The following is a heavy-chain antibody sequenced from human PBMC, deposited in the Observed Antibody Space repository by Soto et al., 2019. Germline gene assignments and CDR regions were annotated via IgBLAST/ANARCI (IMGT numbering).Heavy chain of an antibody. CDR1: GFSLSTSGVG. J-gene: IGHJ5*02. V-gene: IGHV2-5*02. CDR3: AHIPNYYQYNWFDP. D-gene: IGHD3-10*01. Sequence: QITLKESGPTLVKPTQTLTLTCTFSGFSLSTSGVGVGWILQPPGKALECLALIYWDYDKRYSPSLKSRITIPKATSKNPVVITMTSMDTVDPATYYCAHIPNYYQYNWFDPWGQGTLVTVSS. CDR2: IYWDYDK.